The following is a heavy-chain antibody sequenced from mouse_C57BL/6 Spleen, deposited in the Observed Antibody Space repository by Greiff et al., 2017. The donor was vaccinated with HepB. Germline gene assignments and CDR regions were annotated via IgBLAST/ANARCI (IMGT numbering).Heavy chain of an antibody. J-gene: IGHJ1*03. D-gene: IGHD1-1*01. CDR3: ARSYYYGSSYRWYFDV. V-gene: IGHV1-53*01. CDR2: INPSNGGT. Sequence: QVQLQQPGTELVKPGASVKLSCKASGYTFTSYWMHWVKQRPGQGLEWIGNINPSNGGTNYNEKFKSKATLTVDKSSSTAYMQLSSLTSEDSAVYYCARSYYYGSSYRWYFDVWGTGTTVTVSS. CDR1: GYTFTSYW.